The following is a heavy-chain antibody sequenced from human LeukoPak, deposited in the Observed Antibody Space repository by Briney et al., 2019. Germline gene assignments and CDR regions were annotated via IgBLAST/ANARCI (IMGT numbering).Heavy chain of an antibody. CDR3: ARASSKQLAGYLPDGFDI. CDR2: ISSNGGST. Sequence: PGGSLRLSCSASGFTFSSYAMHWVRQATGKGLEYVSAISSNGGSTYYADSVKGRFTISRDNAKNSLSLQMNSLRADDAAVYYCARASSKQLAGYLPDGFDIWGQGTMVTVSS. J-gene: IGHJ3*02. CDR1: GFTFSSYA. V-gene: IGHV3-64*04. D-gene: IGHD3-9*01.